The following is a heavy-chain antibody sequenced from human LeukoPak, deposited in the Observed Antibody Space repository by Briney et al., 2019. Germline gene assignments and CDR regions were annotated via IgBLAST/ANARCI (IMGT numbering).Heavy chain of an antibody. Sequence: PGGSLRLSCAASGFTFSSYSMNWVRQAPGKGLEWVSSISSSSSYIYYADSVKGRFTISRDNAKNSLYLQMNSLRAEDTAVYYCARGAEEWELLGVDYWGQGTLVTVSS. CDR1: GFTFSSYS. D-gene: IGHD1-26*01. CDR2: ISSSSSYI. V-gene: IGHV3-21*01. CDR3: ARGAEEWELLGVDY. J-gene: IGHJ4*02.